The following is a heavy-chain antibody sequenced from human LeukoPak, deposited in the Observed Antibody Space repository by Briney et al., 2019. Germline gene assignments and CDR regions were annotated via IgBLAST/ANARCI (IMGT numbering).Heavy chain of an antibody. Sequence: ASVKVSCKASGYTFTSYDINWVRQAPGQGLEWMGWMNPNSGNTGYAQKFQGRVTMTRNTSISTAYMELSSLRSEDTAVYYCARESSGGPRDAFDIWGQGTMVTVPS. D-gene: IGHD3-10*01. CDR2: MNPNSGNT. V-gene: IGHV1-8*01. CDR3: ARESSGGPRDAFDI. CDR1: GYTFTSYD. J-gene: IGHJ3*02.